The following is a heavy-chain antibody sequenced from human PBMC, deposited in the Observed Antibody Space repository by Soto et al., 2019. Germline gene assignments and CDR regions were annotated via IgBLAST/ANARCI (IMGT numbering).Heavy chain of an antibody. Sequence: QVQLVESGGGVVQPGRSLRLSCAASGFTFSSYAMHWVRQAPGKGLEWVAVISYDGSNKYYADSVKGRFTISRDNSKNTLYLQMNSLRAEDTAVYYCAGDHDFWRGYQKLNWFDPLGQGNLVTVSS. CDR3: AGDHDFWRGYQKLNWFDP. D-gene: IGHD3-3*01. V-gene: IGHV3-30-3*01. CDR1: GFTFSSYA. CDR2: ISYDGSNK. J-gene: IGHJ5*02.